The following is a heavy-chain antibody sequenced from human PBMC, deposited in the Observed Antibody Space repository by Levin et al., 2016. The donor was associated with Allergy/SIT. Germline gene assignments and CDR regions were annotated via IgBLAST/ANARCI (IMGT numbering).Heavy chain of an antibody. V-gene: IGHV3-23*01. CDR3: AKIIYTAKEYYFDY. D-gene: IGHD5-18*01. J-gene: IGHJ4*02. Sequence: WIRQPPGKGLEWVSAISGSGGSTYYADSVKGRFTISRDNSKNTLYLQMNSLRAEDTAVYYCAKIIYTAKEYYFDYWGQGTLVTVSS. CDR2: ISGSGGST.